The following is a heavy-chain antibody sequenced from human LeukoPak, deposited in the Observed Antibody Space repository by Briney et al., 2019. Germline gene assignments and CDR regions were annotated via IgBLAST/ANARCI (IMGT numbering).Heavy chain of an antibody. Sequence: PSETLSLTCAVYGGSCDDYYCSWLRQPPGKGLEWIGEIHPSGIFYYNSSLLSRVTISIDTSKSQFSLRLTSMTAADTAFYYCARGRDRSKAGDHWGQGSLVTVSS. D-gene: IGHD5-24*01. CDR1: GGSCDDYY. J-gene: IGHJ4*02. CDR3: ARGRDRSKAGDH. CDR2: IHPSGIF. V-gene: IGHV4-34*01.